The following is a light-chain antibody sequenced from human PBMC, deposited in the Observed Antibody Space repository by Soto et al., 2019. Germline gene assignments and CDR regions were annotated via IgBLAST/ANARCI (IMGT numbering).Light chain of an antibody. CDR1: QSVSNNY. Sequence: IMLKQSPCTLCLAPGERATLSCTSSQSVSNNYLAWYQQKPGQAPRLLIYDASNRATGIPPRFSGSGSGTDFTLTISSLAAEDFAVYYCQQRSHWPPITFGQGKRRRL. CDR2: DAS. CDR3: QQRSHWPPIT. J-gene: IGKJ5*01. V-gene: IGKV3-11*01.